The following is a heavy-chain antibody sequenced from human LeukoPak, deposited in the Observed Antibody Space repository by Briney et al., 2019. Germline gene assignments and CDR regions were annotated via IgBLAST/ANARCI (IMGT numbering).Heavy chain of an antibody. CDR1: GFSFYNLA. CDR2: ISHDENTK. J-gene: IGHJ4*02. V-gene: IGHV3-30*03. CDR3: ARGTMFPYYFDY. Sequence: GGSLRLSCATSGFSFYNLAFHWVRQAPGKGLEWVSLISHDENTKKYADSVKGRFTISRDNAKNSLYLQMNSLRAEDTAVYYCARGTMFPYYFDYWGQGTLVTVSS. D-gene: IGHD3-10*02.